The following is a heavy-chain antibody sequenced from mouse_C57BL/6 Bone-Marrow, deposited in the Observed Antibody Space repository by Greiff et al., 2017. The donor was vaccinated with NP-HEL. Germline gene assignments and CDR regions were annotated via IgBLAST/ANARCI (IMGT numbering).Heavy chain of an antibody. J-gene: IGHJ2*01. CDR1: GYTFTDYY. Sequence: EVQRVESGPVLVKPGASVKMSCKASGYTFTDYYMNWVKQSHGKSLEWIGVINPYNGGTSYNQKFKGKATLTVDKSSSTAYMELNSLTSEDSAVYYCARPSAQALFDYWGQGTTLTVSS. CDR2: INPYNGGT. D-gene: IGHD3-2*02. V-gene: IGHV1-19*01. CDR3: ARPSAQALFDY.